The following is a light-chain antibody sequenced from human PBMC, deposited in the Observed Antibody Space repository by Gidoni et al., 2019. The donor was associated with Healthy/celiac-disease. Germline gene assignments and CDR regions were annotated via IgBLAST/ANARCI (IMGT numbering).Light chain of an antibody. V-gene: IGKV1-33*01. J-gene: IGKJ4*01. CDR2: DAS. Sequence: DIQMTQSPSSLSASVGDRVTITCQASQDISNYLNWYQQKPGKAPKLLIYDASNLETGVPSRFSGRGSGTDFPFTIRSLQPEDIATYYCQQYDNLPLTFGGGTKVEIK. CDR1: QDISNY. CDR3: QQYDNLPLT.